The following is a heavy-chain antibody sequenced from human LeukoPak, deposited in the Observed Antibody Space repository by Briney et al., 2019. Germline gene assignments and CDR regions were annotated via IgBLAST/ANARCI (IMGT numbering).Heavy chain of an antibody. Sequence: GGSLRLSCAASGFTFSTSWMSWVRQAPGKGLEWVANIKDDGSEKNFVDSVKGRFTISRDNANNSLFLQINNVRDEDTATYYCAREGQYDFWSGLKWFDPWGQGTLVIVSS. J-gene: IGHJ5*02. D-gene: IGHD3-3*01. CDR2: IKDDGSEK. CDR1: GFTFSTSW. CDR3: AREGQYDFWSGLKWFDP. V-gene: IGHV3-7*01.